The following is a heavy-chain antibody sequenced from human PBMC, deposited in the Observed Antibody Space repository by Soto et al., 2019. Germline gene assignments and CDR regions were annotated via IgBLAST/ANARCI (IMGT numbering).Heavy chain of an antibody. CDR2: IWYDGSNK. J-gene: IGHJ4*02. Sequence: QVQLVESGGGVVQPGRSLRLSCAASGFTFSSYGMHWVRQAPGKGLEWVAVIWYDGSNKYYADSVKGRFTISRDNSKNALYLKMNSLRAEDTAVYYCAREKATVTSFDYWDQGTLVTVSS. CDR3: AREKATVTSFDY. D-gene: IGHD4-17*01. CDR1: GFTFSSYG. V-gene: IGHV3-33*01.